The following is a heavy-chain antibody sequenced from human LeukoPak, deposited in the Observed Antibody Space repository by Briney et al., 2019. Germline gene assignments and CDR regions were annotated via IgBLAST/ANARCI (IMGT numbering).Heavy chain of an antibody. J-gene: IGHJ4*02. D-gene: IGHD2/OR15-2a*01. Sequence: GGSLRLSCAASGFTFSTYGIHWVRQAPGKGLEWVAFIQYDGNTKFYADSVKGRFTISRDNARNSLSLQMNSLRAEDTAVYYCASGSTTNYGIDYWGQGTLVTVSS. V-gene: IGHV3-30*02. CDR3: ASGSTTNYGIDY. CDR2: IQYDGNTK. CDR1: GFTFSTYG.